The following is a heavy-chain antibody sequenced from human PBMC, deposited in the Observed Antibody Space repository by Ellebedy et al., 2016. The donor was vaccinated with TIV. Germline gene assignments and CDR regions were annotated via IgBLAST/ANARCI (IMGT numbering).Heavy chain of an antibody. CDR3: ARGHLLYYDSSGFDY. D-gene: IGHD3-22*01. Sequence: GESLKISCAASGFIFSSHVMSWVRQAPGKGLEWVSHISASGGSTDYADSVRGRFTISRDNSKSTLYLQMNSLRAEDTAVYYCARGHLLYYDSSGFDYWGQGTLVTVSS. V-gene: IGHV3-23*01. J-gene: IGHJ4*02. CDR2: ISASGGST. CDR1: GFIFSSHV.